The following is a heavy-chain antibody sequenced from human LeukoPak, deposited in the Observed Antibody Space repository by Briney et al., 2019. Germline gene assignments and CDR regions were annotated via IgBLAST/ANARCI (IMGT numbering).Heavy chain of an antibody. D-gene: IGHD6-19*01. CDR2: IRYDGSNK. Sequence: GGSLRLSCAASGFTFSSYGMHWVRQAPGKGLEWVAFIRYDGSNKYYADSVKGRFTISRDNSKNTLYLQMNSLRAEDTAVYYCAKHGYSSGWWDYWGQGTLVTVSS. J-gene: IGHJ4*02. CDR1: GFTFSSYG. V-gene: IGHV3-30*02. CDR3: AKHGYSSGWWDY.